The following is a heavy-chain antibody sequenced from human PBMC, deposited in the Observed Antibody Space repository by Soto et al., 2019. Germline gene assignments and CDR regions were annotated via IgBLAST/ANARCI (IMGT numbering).Heavy chain of an antibody. CDR3: ARVPPRKCSGGSCYYLFLDY. J-gene: IGHJ4*02. V-gene: IGHV1-8*01. D-gene: IGHD2-15*01. CDR2: MNPNSGNT. CDR1: GYTFTSYD. Sequence: ASVKVSCKASGYTFTSYDINWVRQATGQGLEWMGWMNPNSGNTGYAQKFQGRVTMTRNTSISTAYMGLSSLRSEDTAVYYCARVPPRKCSGGSCYYLFLDYWGQGTLVTVSS.